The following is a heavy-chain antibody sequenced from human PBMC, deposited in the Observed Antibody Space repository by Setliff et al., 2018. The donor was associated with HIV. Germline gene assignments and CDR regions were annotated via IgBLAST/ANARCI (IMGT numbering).Heavy chain of an antibody. CDR2: IYNTGST. D-gene: IGHD6-19*01. CDR3: AKTYSSGWCPPCYYYYYGMDV. Sequence: SETLSLTCTVTGGSISSGGFYWTWIRQHPGKGLEWIGYIYNTGSTYHSPSLESRVTISIDTSKNQFSLKLSSVTAADTAVYYCAKTYSSGWCPPCYYYYYGMDVWGQGTTVTVSS. CDR1: GGSISSGGFY. V-gene: IGHV4-31*03. J-gene: IGHJ6*02.